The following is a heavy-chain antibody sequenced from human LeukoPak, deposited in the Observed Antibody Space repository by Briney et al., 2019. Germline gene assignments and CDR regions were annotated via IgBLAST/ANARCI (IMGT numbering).Heavy chain of an antibody. D-gene: IGHD6-19*01. CDR2: IYSGDSQT. J-gene: IGHJ5*02. V-gene: IGHV5-51*01. Sequence: GESLKISCKGSAYNSNYWIGWVRQMPGKGLEWMGIIYSGDSQTRYSPSFQGRVTISADKSIITAYLQWSSLEASDTAMYYCAKGSQWLVRGNWFDPWGQGTLVTVSS. CDR1: AYNSNYW. CDR3: AKGSQWLVRGNWFDP.